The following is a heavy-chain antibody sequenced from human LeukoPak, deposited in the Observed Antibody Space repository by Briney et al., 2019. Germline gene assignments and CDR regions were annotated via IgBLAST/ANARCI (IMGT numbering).Heavy chain of an antibody. CDR3: ATTWEDYYDSSGYRASLDP. CDR2: FDPEDGET. J-gene: IGHJ5*02. V-gene: IGHV1-24*01. D-gene: IGHD3-22*01. CDR1: GYTLTELS. Sequence: GASVKVSCKVSGYTLTELSMHWVRQAPGKGLEWMGGFDPEDGETIYAQKFQGRVTMTEDTSTDTAYMELSSLRSEDTAVYYCATTWEDYYDSSGYRASLDPWGQGTLVTVSS.